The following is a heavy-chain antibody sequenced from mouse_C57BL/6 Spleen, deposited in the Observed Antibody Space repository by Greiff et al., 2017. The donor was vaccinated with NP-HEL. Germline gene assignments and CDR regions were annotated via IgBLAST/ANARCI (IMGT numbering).Heavy chain of an antibody. CDR2: IYPGDGDT. CDR1: GYAFSSSW. CDR3: ARRGQLRLYYYAMDY. Sequence: QVQLQQSGPELVKPGASVKISCKASGYAFSSSWMNWVKQRPGKGLEWIGRIYPGDGDTNYNGKFKGKATLTADKSSSPAYMQLSSLTSEDSAVYFWARRGQLRLYYYAMDYWGQGTSVTVSS. V-gene: IGHV1-82*01. J-gene: IGHJ4*01. D-gene: IGHD3-2*02.